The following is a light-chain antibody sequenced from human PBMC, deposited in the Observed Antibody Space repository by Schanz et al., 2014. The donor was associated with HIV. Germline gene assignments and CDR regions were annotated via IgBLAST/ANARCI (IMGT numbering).Light chain of an antibody. J-gene: IGKJ1*01. CDR2: AAS. V-gene: IGKV1-9*01. CDR3: QQYYRTPWT. CDR1: QGISSY. Sequence: IQLTQSPSSLSASVGDRVTITCRASQGISSYLAWYQQKPGKAPKVLINAASTLQSGVPSRFSGSGSGTXFTLTISSLQPEDVAVYYCQQYYRTPWTFGQGTKVEIK.